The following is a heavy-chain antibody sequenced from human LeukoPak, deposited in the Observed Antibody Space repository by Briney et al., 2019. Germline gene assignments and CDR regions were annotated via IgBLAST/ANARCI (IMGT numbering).Heavy chain of an antibody. V-gene: IGHV3-30*02. CDR1: VFSFSIYG. CDR3: AKDGEVGATVYYYYYMDV. Sequence: PGGSLRLSCVASVFSFSIYGMHWVRPAPGKGLEWVASIRYDGSNKNYADSVKGRFTISRDNSKDTLYLQMNSLRAEDTAVYYCAKDGEVGATVYYYYYMDVWGKGTTVTVSS. J-gene: IGHJ6*03. D-gene: IGHD1-26*01. CDR2: IRYDGSNK.